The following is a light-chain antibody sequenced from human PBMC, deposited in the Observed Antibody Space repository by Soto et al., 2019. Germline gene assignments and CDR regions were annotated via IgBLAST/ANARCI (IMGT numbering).Light chain of an antibody. J-gene: IGKJ2*03. V-gene: IGKV3-20*01. Sequence: EIVLTQSPGTLSLSLGERATLSCRASQSVNSIYLAWYQQKPGQAPRLLIYGTSSRATGIPDRFSGSGSGHDLPLTIGRLEPEDVAGYYCQQYGNSPRYSFGQGTKVEIK. CDR1: QSVNSIY. CDR3: QQYGNSPRYS. CDR2: GTS.